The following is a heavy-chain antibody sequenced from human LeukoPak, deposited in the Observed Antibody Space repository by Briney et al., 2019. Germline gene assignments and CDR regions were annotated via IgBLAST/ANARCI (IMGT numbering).Heavy chain of an antibody. CDR1: GFTFSSYS. CDR2: ISSSSSYI. CDR3: ARGSLYSSSWYLY. D-gene: IGHD6-13*01. J-gene: IGHJ4*02. V-gene: IGHV3-21*01. Sequence: GGSLRLSCAASGFTFSSYSMNWVRQAPGKGLDWVSSISSSSSYIYYADSVKGRFTISRDNAKNSLYLQMNSLRAEDTAVYYCARGSLYSSSWYLYWGQGTLVTVSS.